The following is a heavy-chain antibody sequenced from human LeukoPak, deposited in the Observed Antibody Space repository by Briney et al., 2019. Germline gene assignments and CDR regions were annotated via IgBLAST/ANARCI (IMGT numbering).Heavy chain of an antibody. D-gene: IGHD1-14*01. Sequence: GGSLRLSCAASGSTFSSYGMHWVRQAPGKGLEWVAVISYDGSNKYYADSVKGRFTISRDNSKNTLYLQMNSLRAEDTAVYYCAKDRYEAPDVWGQGTTVTVSS. V-gene: IGHV3-30*18. CDR1: GSTFSSYG. J-gene: IGHJ6*02. CDR2: ISYDGSNK. CDR3: AKDRYEAPDV.